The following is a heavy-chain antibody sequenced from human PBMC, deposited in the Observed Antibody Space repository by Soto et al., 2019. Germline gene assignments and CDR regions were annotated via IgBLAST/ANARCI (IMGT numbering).Heavy chain of an antibody. CDR3: ARARLGTDDAFDI. J-gene: IGHJ3*02. D-gene: IGHD7-27*01. CDR1: GFTFSSYG. Sequence: GGSLRLSCAASGFTFSSYGMHWVRQAPGKGLEWVAVIWYDGSNKYYADSVKGRFTISRDNSKNTLYLQMNSLRAEDTAVYYWARARLGTDDAFDIWGQGTMVTVSS. V-gene: IGHV3-33*08. CDR2: IWYDGSNK.